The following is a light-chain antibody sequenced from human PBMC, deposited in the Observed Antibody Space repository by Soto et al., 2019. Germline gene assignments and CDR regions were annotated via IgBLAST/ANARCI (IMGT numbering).Light chain of an antibody. Sequence: EIVMTQAPTTLSVSPGGRGTLSCRASQSVSTNLAWYQQKPGQSPRLLIYGTSTRATGVPARFSGGGSGTEFTLTINSLQSEDFAVYFCHQYNFWPTFGQGTKVDIK. CDR2: GTS. V-gene: IGKV3-15*01. CDR1: QSVSTN. CDR3: HQYNFWPT. J-gene: IGKJ1*01.